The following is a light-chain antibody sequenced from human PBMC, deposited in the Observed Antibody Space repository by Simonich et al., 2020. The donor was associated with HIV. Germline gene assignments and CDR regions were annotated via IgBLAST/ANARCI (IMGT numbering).Light chain of an antibody. CDR2: GAS. CDR1: QIVSSG. V-gene: IGKV3-15*01. Sequence: DIVMTQSPATLSVSPGEGVTLSCRASQIVSSGLSWYQQKPGQAPRLLIYGASTRATGIPARFSGSGSGTEFTLTISSMQSEDFAVYYCQQYKSWPYTFGQGTKLEIK. J-gene: IGKJ2*01. CDR3: QQYKSWPYT.